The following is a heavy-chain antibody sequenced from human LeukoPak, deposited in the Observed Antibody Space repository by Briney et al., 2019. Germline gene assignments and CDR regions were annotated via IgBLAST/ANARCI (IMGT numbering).Heavy chain of an antibody. J-gene: IGHJ3*02. V-gene: IGHV3-23*01. D-gene: IGHD4/OR15-4a*01. CDR2: ISGSGGST. Sequence: GGSLRLSCAASGFTFSSYAMSWVRQAPGKGLEWVSAISGSGGSTYYADSVKGRFTISRDNSKNMLYLQMNSLRAEDTAVYYCARDANYHDAFDIWGQGTLVTVSS. CDR3: ARDANYHDAFDI. CDR1: GFTFSSYA.